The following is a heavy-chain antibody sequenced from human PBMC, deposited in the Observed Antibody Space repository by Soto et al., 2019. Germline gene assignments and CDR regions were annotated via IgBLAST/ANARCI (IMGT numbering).Heavy chain of an antibody. CDR3: ARRMGPSMGSLDP. V-gene: IGHV5-51*01. CDR1: GYKFGNYW. CDR2: IYPGDSDT. Sequence: GESLKLSCEGSGYKFGNYWIGWVRQTPGKGLEWMGIIYPGDSDTVYNPSFQGQVTMSVDKYINTAYLQWSSLQASDTGIYYCARRMGPSMGSLDPWGQGTQVTVSS. J-gene: IGHJ5*02. D-gene: IGHD3-10*01.